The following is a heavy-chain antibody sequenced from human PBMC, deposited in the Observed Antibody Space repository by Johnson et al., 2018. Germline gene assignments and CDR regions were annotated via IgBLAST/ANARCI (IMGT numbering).Heavy chain of an antibody. Sequence: VQLLESGGGVVQPGRSLRLSCAASGFTFSSYGMHWVPQAPGKGLEWVAVISYDGSNKYYADSVKGRFTISRDNSKNTLYLQMNSLRAEDTALYYCASGKTPGSEMAFDIWGQGTMVTVSS. V-gene: IGHV3-30*03. CDR2: ISYDGSNK. D-gene: IGHD4-23*01. J-gene: IGHJ3*02. CDR1: GFTFSSYG. CDR3: ASGKTPGSEMAFDI.